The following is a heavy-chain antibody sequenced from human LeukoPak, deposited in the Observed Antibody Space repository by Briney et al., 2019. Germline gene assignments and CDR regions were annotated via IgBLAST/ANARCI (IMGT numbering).Heavy chain of an antibody. J-gene: IGHJ4*02. CDR3: AKGGAQQAVYYFDY. CDR1: GFTFSIYA. CDR2: INGISGET. V-gene: IGHV3-23*01. Sequence: GGSLRLSCAASGFTFSIYAMTWVRQAPGQGLEWVSRINGISGETYYADSVKGRFTISRDNSRNTLFLQMSSLRPDDTAVYYCAKGGAQQAVYYFDYWGQGTLVTVSS. D-gene: IGHD6-19*01.